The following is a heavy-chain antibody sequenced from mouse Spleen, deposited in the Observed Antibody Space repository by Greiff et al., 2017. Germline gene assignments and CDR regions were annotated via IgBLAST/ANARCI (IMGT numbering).Heavy chain of an antibody. Sequence: LQPGAELVKPGASVKMSCKASGYTFTSYWITWVKQRPGQGLEWIGDIYPGSGSTNYNEKFKSKATLTVDTSSSTAYMQLSSLTSEDSAVYYCARGGLRRGFAYWGQGTLVTVSA. CDR3: ARGGLRRGFAY. CDR2: IYPGSGST. V-gene: IGHV1-55*01. J-gene: IGHJ3*01. CDR1: GYTFTSYW. D-gene: IGHD2-2*01.